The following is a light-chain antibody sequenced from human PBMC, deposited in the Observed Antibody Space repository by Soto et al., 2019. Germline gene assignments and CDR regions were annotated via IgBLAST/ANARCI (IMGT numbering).Light chain of an antibody. J-gene: IGKJ4*01. CDR3: QQRSNWFT. CDR2: DAS. CDR1: QSVGSY. Sequence: EVVLTQSPATLSLSPGERATLSCRASQSVGSYLAWYQQKPGQAPRLLIFDASNRATGIPARFSGSGSATDFTLTSSRLEAEDVAVYYCQQRSNWFTFGGGTKVEIK. V-gene: IGKV3-11*01.